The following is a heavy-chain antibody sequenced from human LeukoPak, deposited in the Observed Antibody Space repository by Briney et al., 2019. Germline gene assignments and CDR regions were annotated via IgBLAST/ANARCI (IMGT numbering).Heavy chain of an antibody. CDR1: GFSLSNFQ. V-gene: IGHV3-30-3*01. D-gene: IGHD2-8*01. J-gene: IGHJ6*02. CDR3: ARDRHCANGVCHSPPGMDV. CDR2: ISLDGSTE. Sequence: GGSLRLSCVASGFSLSNFQMYWVRQAPGKGLEWVSIISLDGSTEFYADSVKGRFTISRDNSKNTMYLQINSLRAEDTAVYYCARDRHCANGVCHSPPGMDVWGQGTTVTVSS.